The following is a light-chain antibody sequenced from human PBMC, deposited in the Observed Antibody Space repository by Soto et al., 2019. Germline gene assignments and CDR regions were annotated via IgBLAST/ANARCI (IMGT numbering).Light chain of an antibody. CDR1: ISDIGSYNY. Sequence: QSALTQPASVSGSPGQSITMSCTGSISDIGSYNYVSWYQQHPGRAPKLMIYEVSNRPSGVSIRFSGSKSGNTASLTISGLRAEDEADYYCTLYMSSRTIFGGGTKLTVL. V-gene: IGLV2-14*01. CDR2: EVS. CDR3: TLYMSSRTI. J-gene: IGLJ2*01.